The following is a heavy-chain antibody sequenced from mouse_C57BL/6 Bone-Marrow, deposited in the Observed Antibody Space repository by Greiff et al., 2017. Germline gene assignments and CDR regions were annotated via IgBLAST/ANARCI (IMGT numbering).Heavy chain of an antibody. CDR3: SRWGITKGDDVDY. CDR2: ILPGSGGT. J-gene: IGHJ2*01. V-gene: IGHV1-9*01. Sequence: VQLQQSGAELMKPGASVKLSCKATGYTFTGYWMEWVKQRPGHGLEWIGGILPGSGGTNYNEKFKGKATFTAETSSNTAYMQLSSLTTEDSAIYYCSRWGITKGDDVDYWGQGTTLTVSS. D-gene: IGHD2-4*01. CDR1: GYTFTGYW.